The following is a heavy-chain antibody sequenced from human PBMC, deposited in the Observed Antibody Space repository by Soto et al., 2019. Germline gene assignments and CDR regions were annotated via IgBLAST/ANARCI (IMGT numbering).Heavy chain of an antibody. D-gene: IGHD6-6*01. Sequence: ASVKVSCKASGYTFTGYYMHWVRQAPGQGLEWMGWINPNSGGTNYAQKFQGRVTMTRDTSISTAYMELSRLRSDDTAVYYCATEGRIAARPRNWFAPWGHCTLVTVSS. CDR2: INPNSGGT. J-gene: IGHJ5*02. CDR1: GYTFTGYY. CDR3: ATEGRIAARPRNWFAP. V-gene: IGHV1-2*02.